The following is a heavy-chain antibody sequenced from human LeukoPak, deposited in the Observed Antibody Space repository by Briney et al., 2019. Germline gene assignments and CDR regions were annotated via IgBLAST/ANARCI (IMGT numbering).Heavy chain of an antibody. CDR2: IWYDGSNK. CDR3: AIIEDYGDFGFDY. V-gene: IGHV3-33*01. Sequence: GGSLRLSCAASGFTFSSYGMHWVRQAPGKGLEWVAVIWYDGSNKYYADSVKGRFTISRDNSKNTLYLQMNSLRAEDTAVYYCAIIEDYGDFGFDYWGQGTLVTVSS. CDR1: GFTFSSYG. J-gene: IGHJ4*02. D-gene: IGHD4-17*01.